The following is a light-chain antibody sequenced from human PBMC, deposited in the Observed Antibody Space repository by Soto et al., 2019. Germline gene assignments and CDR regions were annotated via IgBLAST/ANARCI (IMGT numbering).Light chain of an antibody. V-gene: IGLV2-18*01. J-gene: IGLJ1*01. Sequence: ALTPPPSVSGSLGQPVTISCTGTSIDFGSYNRISWYQQPPGRPPKLIMYEARNRPSGVPDRFSGSKSGNTASLIISGLQAADEADYYCSLYTSENTYVFGTRTKVTVL. CDR2: EAR. CDR3: SLYTSENTYV. CDR1: SIDFGSYNR.